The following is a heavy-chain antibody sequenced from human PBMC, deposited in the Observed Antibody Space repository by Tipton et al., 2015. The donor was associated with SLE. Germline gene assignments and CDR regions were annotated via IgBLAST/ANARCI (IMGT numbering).Heavy chain of an antibody. V-gene: IGHV4-39*07. J-gene: IGHJ4*02. D-gene: IGHD1-26*01. CDR1: GGSISSSSYY. CDR3: ARQWGSLDY. CDR2: IYYSGST. Sequence: TLSLTCTVSGGSISSSSYYWGWVRQPPGKGLEWIGSIYYSGSTYYNPSLKSRVIMSVDTSKNQFSLNLSSVTAADTAVYYCARQWGSLDYWGQGTLVTVSS.